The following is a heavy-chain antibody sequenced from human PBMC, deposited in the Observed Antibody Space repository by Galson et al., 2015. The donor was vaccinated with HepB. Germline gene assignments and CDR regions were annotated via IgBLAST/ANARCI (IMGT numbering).Heavy chain of an antibody. J-gene: IGHJ4*02. D-gene: IGHD1-26*01. CDR1: GYTFTGYY. CDR3: ARDPRSRIVGAAHFDY. V-gene: IGHV1-2*04. Sequence: SVKVSCKASGYTFTGYYMHWVRQAPGQGLEWMGWINPNSGGTNYAQKFQGWVTMTRDTSISTAYMELSRLRSDDTAVYYCARDPRSRIVGAAHFDYWGQGTLVTVSS. CDR2: INPNSGGT.